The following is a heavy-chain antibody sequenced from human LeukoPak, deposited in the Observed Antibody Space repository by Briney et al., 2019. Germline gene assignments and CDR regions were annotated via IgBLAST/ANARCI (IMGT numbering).Heavy chain of an antibody. CDR1: GFPLSSIH. D-gene: IGHD2-2*01. CDR3: AKDCEYCSKTSCHVFDY. J-gene: IGHJ4*02. CDR2: IYGGGST. Sequence: PGGSLRLLCSVSGFPLSSIHKRWPRQAPGKGLEWVSVIYGGGSTDYAESVKGRLTISRDNTKNTLQLQMNSLRAEDTAVYYCAKDCEYCSKTSCHVFDYWGQGTLVTVSS. V-gene: IGHV3-53*01.